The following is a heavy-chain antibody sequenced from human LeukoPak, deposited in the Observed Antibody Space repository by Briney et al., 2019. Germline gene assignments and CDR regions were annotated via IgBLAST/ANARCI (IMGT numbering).Heavy chain of an antibody. Sequence: SVKVSCKASGGTFSSYAISWVRQAPGQGLEWMGGIIPIFGTANYGQKFQGRVTITTDESTSTAYMELSSLRSEDTAVYYCARRTTYYYDSSGYYGYWGQGTLVTVSS. J-gene: IGHJ4*02. V-gene: IGHV1-69*05. D-gene: IGHD3-22*01. CDR1: GGTFSSYA. CDR2: IIPIFGTA. CDR3: ARRTTYYYDSSGYYGY.